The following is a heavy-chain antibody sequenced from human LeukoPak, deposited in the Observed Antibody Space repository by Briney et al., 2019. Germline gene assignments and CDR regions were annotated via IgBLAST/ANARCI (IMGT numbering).Heavy chain of an antibody. Sequence: GASVKVSCKASGYTFTSYDINWVRQATGQGLEWMGWMNPNSGNTGYAQKFQGRVTMARNTSISTAYMELSSLRSEDTAVYYCARGRGITIFGVVIIKGHNWFDPWGQGTVVTVSS. V-gene: IGHV1-8*01. CDR1: GYTFTSYD. CDR3: ARGRGITIFGVVIIKGHNWFDP. J-gene: IGHJ5*02. CDR2: MNPNSGNT. D-gene: IGHD3-3*01.